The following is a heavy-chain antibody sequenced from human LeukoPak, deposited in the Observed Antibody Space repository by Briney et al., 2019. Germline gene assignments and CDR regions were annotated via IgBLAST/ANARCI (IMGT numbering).Heavy chain of an antibody. CDR2: INWNGGST. D-gene: IGHD1-26*01. J-gene: IGHJ4*02. CDR3: AREREVLGELLSDYFDY. CDR1: GFTFDDYG. V-gene: IGHV3-20*04. Sequence: PGGSLRLSCAASGFTFDDYGMSWVRQAPGKGLEWVSGINWNGGSTGYADSVKGRFTISRDNAKNSLYLQMNSLRAEDTALYYCAREREVLGELLSDYFDYWGQGTLVTVSS.